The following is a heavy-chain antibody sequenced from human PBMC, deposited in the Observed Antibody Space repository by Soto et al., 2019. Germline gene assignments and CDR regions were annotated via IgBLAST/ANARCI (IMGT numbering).Heavy chain of an antibody. D-gene: IGHD5-12*01. V-gene: IGHV1-69*13. Sequence: SVQVSCNASGVTFSRQDMRWVRQAPGQGLEWMGGIIPIFGTPQYAEKFQDRVTITADESTSTAYMELSSLTSEDTAVYYCATNEGRDGYSFDYWRQGTLVTVSS. CDR1: GVTFSRQD. CDR3: ATNEGRDGYSFDY. CDR2: IIPIFGTP. J-gene: IGHJ4*02.